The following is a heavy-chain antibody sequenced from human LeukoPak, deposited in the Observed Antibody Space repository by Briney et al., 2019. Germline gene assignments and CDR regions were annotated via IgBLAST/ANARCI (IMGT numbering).Heavy chain of an antibody. Sequence: SETLSLTCTVSGGSISSGGYYWSWIRQHPGKGLEWIGYIYYSGSTYYNPSLKSRVTISVDTSKNQFSLKLSSVTAADTAVYYCARDRPYYYGSGSYFDYWGQGTLVTVSS. CDR1: GGSISSGGYY. V-gene: IGHV4-31*03. CDR2: IYYSGST. CDR3: ARDRPYYYGSGSYFDY. J-gene: IGHJ4*02. D-gene: IGHD3-10*01.